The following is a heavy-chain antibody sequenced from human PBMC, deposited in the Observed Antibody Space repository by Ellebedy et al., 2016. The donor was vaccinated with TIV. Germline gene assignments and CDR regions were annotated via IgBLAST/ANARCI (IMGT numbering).Heavy chain of an antibody. V-gene: IGHV4-39*01. J-gene: IGHJ6*02. D-gene: IGHD3-10*01. CDR1: TFSSYA. CDR3: ASWRFGESTYYYGMDV. Sequence: TFSSYAMSWVRQAPGKGLEWIGSIYYSGSTYYNPSLKSRVTISVDTSKNQFSLKLSSVTVADTAVYYCASWRFGESTYYYGMDVWGQGTTVTVSS. CDR2: IYYSGST.